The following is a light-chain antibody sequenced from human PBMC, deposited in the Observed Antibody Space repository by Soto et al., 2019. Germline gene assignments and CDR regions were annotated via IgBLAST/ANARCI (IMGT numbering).Light chain of an antibody. CDR2: AAS. CDR1: QGISNN. V-gene: IGKV1-27*01. Sequence: DIQMTQSPSSLSASVGDRVTITCRASQGISNNLAWYQQKPGKVPKLLIYAASTLQSGVPSRFSGSGSGTDFPLTIRSLQHEDVATYYCQKYNSVPITFGQGTRLEIK. CDR3: QKYNSVPIT. J-gene: IGKJ5*01.